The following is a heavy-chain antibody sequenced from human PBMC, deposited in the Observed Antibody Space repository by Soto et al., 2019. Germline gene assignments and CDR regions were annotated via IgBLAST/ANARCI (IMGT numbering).Heavy chain of an antibody. D-gene: IGHD3-22*01. J-gene: IGHJ6*02. Sequence: PGGSLRLSCAASGFTFSSYGMHWVRQAPGKGLEWVAVIWFDGSNKYYADSLKGRFNISRDNSKNTLYLQMNSLRAEDTAVYYCVRAAYYDSSGYYYGMDVWGQGTTVTVSS. CDR1: GFTFSSYG. V-gene: IGHV3-33*01. CDR3: VRAAYYDSSGYYYGMDV. CDR2: IWFDGSNK.